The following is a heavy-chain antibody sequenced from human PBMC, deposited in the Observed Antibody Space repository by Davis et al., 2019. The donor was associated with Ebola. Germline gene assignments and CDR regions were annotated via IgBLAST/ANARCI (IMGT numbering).Heavy chain of an antibody. J-gene: IGHJ4*02. CDR1: GFTFRSYD. CDR2: IGTTGDT. Sequence: PGGSLRLSCAASGFTFRSYDMHWVRQTPGKGLEWVSAIGTTGDTYYSGSVKGRFTISRENAKNSLYLQMNNLGAGDTAVYYCARAMFGYSNFDYWGQGTLVTVSS. V-gene: IGHV3-13*01. CDR3: ARAMFGYSNFDY. D-gene: IGHD3-10*02.